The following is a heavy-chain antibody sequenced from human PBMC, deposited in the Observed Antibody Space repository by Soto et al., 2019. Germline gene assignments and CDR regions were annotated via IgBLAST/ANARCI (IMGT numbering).Heavy chain of an antibody. CDR3: VTPDRPVTQDY. CDR1: GLTFSNGV. J-gene: IGHJ4*02. D-gene: IGHD4-17*01. V-gene: IGHV3-15*05. Sequence: GGSLILSCAACGLTFSNGVMSWVRQAPGKGLEWIGRIKSKSGGGTIDYAAPVKGRFTISRDDSKNTVFLQMDSLTAEDTAVYFCVTPDRPVTQDYWGQGTLVTVSS. CDR2: IKSKSGGGTI.